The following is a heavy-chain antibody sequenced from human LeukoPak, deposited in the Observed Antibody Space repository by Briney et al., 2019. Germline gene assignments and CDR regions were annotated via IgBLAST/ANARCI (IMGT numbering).Heavy chain of an antibody. CDR3: ARLVYDDLHYFDY. J-gene: IGHJ4*02. CDR1: GASININNYY. CDR2: IYYSGSS. V-gene: IGHV4-31*03. Sequence: PSETLSLTCSVSGASININNYYGSWIRQHPGKGLEWIGYIYYSGSSYYTPSLQSRVRLSVDTSKNQFSLRLSSVTAADTAVYCCARLVYDDLHYFDYWGQGSLVTVSS. D-gene: IGHD5/OR15-5a*01.